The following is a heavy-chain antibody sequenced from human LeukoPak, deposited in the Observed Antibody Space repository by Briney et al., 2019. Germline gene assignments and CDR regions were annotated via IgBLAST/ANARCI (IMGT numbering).Heavy chain of an antibody. CDR2: ISGGGGGT. CDR3: AKFYDILTRYFDH. J-gene: IGHJ4*02. V-gene: IGHV3-23*01. D-gene: IGHD3-9*01. Sequence: GGSLRLSCAASGFTFTTYAMGWVRQSPGKGLEWVSSISGGGGGTYYAEFVKGRFTISRDNSKTTLYLQMNSLRAEDTAVYYCAKFYDILTRYFDHWGQGPLVTVSS. CDR1: GFTFTTYA.